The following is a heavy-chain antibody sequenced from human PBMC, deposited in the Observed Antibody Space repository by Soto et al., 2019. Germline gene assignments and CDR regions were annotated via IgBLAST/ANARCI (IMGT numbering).Heavy chain of an antibody. CDR3: AGESSGWWLRYYYFDY. CDR2: ISAYNGNT. D-gene: IGHD5-12*01. V-gene: IGHV1-18*01. J-gene: IGHJ4*02. CDR1: GYTFTSYG. Sequence: ASVKVSCKASGYTFTSYGISWVRQAPGQGLEWMGWISAYNGNTNYAQKLQGRVTMTTDTSTSTAYMELRSLRSDDTAVYYCAGESSGWWLRYYYFDYWGQGTLVTVSS.